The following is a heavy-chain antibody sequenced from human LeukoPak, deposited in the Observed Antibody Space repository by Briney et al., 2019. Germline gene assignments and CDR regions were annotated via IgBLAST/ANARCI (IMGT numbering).Heavy chain of an antibody. Sequence: GGSLRLSCAASGFTFSGYSMNWVRQAPGKGLEWVSYISSSGSTIHYADSVKGRFTISRDNAKNSLYLQMNSLRAEDTAVYYCAELGITMIGGVWGKGTTVTISS. J-gene: IGHJ6*04. CDR3: AELGITMIGGV. CDR1: GFTFSGYS. D-gene: IGHD3-10*02. V-gene: IGHV3-48*04. CDR2: ISSSGSTI.